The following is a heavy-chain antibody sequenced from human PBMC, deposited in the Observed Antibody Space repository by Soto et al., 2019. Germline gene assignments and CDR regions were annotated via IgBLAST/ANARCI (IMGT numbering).Heavy chain of an antibody. V-gene: IGHV4-34*01. D-gene: IGHD2-15*01. CDR2: INHSGST. CDR1: GGSFSGYY. J-gene: IGHJ4*02. CDR3: ARAEYCSGGSCYSFDY. Sequence: SETLSLTCAVYGGSFSGYYWSWIRQPPGKGLEWIGEINHSGSTNYNPSLKSRVTISVDTSKNQFSLKLSSVTASDTAVYYCARAEYCSGGSCYSFDYWGQGTLVIVSS.